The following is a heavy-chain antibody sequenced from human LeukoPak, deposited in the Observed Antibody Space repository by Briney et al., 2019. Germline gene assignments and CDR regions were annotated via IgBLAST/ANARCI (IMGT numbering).Heavy chain of an antibody. CDR1: GGSISSYY. Sequence: SETLSLTCTVSGGSISSYYWSWIRQPPGKGLEWIGYIYYSGSTNYNPSLKSRVTISVDTSKNQFSLKLSSVTAADTAVYYCARGYYYDSSGYDSLETGHYYFDYWGQGTLVTVSS. J-gene: IGHJ4*02. CDR3: ARGYYYDSSGYDSLETGHYYFDY. CDR2: IYYSGST. D-gene: IGHD3-22*01. V-gene: IGHV4-59*01.